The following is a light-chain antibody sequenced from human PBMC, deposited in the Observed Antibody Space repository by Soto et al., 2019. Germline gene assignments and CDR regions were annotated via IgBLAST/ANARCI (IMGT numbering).Light chain of an antibody. CDR1: QDVRDN. Sequence: DIQMTQSPSSPSASVGDRVTITCRSSQDVRDNLGWYQQKAGEAPKTLPYGASTMNSGVPSRFSGSGAGTEFTLSSNSLEPEDFATYYCVKQGNYPLTFGGGTKV. J-gene: IGKJ4*01. CDR3: VKQGNYPLT. V-gene: IGKV1-17*01. CDR2: GAS.